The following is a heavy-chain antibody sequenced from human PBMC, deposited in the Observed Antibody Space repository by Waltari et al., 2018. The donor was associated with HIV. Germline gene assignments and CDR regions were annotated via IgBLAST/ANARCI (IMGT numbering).Heavy chain of an antibody. CDR3: ARDINGGWGY. CDR1: GFTLSNYT. D-gene: IGHD7-27*01. V-gene: IGHV3-48*01. J-gene: IGHJ4*02. Sequence: EVQLVVSGGGLVQPGGYLRLSCAASGFTLSNYTMNWVRQDPGKGLEWVSYISRSSSSIFYADSVKGRFTISRDNAKNSLYLQMNSLRVEDTAVYYCARDINGGWGYWGQGTLVTVAS. CDR2: ISRSSSSI.